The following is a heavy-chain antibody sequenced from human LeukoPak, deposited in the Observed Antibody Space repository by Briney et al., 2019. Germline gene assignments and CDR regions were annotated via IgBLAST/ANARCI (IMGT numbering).Heavy chain of an antibody. Sequence: RSGGSLRLSCAASGFTLSSYWVHWVRQPPGEGLMWLSRTNEDGSYAEFADSVKGRFTISRDNAKNTVYLQMNSLRTEDTAVYFCGRINYNGDYWGRGTLVTVSS. CDR1: GFTLSSYW. D-gene: IGHD3-10*01. J-gene: IGHJ4*02. V-gene: IGHV3-74*03. CDR2: TNEDGSYA. CDR3: GRINYNGDY.